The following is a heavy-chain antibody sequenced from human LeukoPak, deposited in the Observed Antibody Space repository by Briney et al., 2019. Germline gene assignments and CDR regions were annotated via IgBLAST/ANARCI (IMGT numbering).Heavy chain of an antibody. CDR2: IKQDGSEK. CDR3: ARVAYDSSGYYFQYYFDY. V-gene: IGHV3-7*01. D-gene: IGHD3-22*01. J-gene: IGHJ4*02. CDR1: GFTFSSYW. Sequence: GGSLRLSCAASGFTFSSYWMSWVRQAPGKGLEWVANIKQDGSEKYYVDYVKGRFTISRDNAKNSLYLQMNSLRAEDTAVYYCARVAYDSSGYYFQYYFDYWGQGTLVTVSS.